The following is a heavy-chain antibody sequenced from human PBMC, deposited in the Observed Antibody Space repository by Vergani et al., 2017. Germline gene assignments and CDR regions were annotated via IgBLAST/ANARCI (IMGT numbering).Heavy chain of an antibody. J-gene: IGHJ6*03. V-gene: IGHV4-59*01. CDR2: IYYSGST. CDR3: ARGSIAARPDYYYYYMDV. Sequence: QVQLQESGPGLVKPSETLSLTCTVSGGSISSYYWSWIRQPPGKGLEWIGYIYYSGSTNYNPSLKSRVTISVDTSKNQFSLKLSSVTAADTAVYYCARGSIAARPDYYYYYMDVWGKGTTVTVSS. CDR1: GGSISSYY. D-gene: IGHD6-6*01.